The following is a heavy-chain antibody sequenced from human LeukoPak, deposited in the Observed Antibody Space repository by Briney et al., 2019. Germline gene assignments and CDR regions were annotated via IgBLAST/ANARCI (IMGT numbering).Heavy chain of an antibody. CDR2: IYTSGST. D-gene: IGHD4-11*01. Sequence: SQTLSLTCTVSGGSISSGSYYWSWIRQPAGKGLEWIGRIYTSGSTNYNPSLKSRVTISVDTSKNQFSLKLSSVTAADTAVYYCARGLPYFDYWGQGTLVTVSS. J-gene: IGHJ4*02. CDR3: ARGLPYFDY. CDR1: GGSISSGSYY. V-gene: IGHV4-61*02.